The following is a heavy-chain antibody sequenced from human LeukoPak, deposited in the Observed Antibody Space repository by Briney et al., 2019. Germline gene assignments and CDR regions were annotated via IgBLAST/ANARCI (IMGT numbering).Heavy chain of an antibody. CDR3: ARVRWDCSGGSCYPGGTDV. J-gene: IGHJ6*02. D-gene: IGHD2-15*01. Sequence: AGGSLRLSCVASGFTFSFYSMNWVRQAPGKGLEWVSSISSSSNYIDYADSLRGRLTISRDNSKNSLYLQINSLRAEDTAVYFSARVRWDCSGGSCYPGGTDVWGQGNTVTVSS. CDR1: GFTFSFYS. V-gene: IGHV3-21*01. CDR2: ISSSSNYI.